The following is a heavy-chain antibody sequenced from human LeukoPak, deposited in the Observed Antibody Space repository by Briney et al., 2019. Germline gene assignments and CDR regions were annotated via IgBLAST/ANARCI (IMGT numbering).Heavy chain of an antibody. CDR1: EFTFTTYG. CDR2: IYYDGSNI. J-gene: IGHJ4*02. CDR3: ARDWKTNSFDY. Sequence: PGGSLRLSCAASEFTFTTYGMHWVRQAPGKGLEWMAFIYYDGSNIYYADYVKGRFTISRDISKNTLYLQMDSLRAEDTAIYYCARDWKTNSFDYWGQGTLVTVSS. V-gene: IGHV3-33*01. D-gene: IGHD1-1*01.